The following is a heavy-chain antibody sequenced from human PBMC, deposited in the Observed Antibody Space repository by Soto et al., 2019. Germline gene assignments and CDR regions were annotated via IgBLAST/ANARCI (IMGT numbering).Heavy chain of an antibody. CDR3: ARDKSGWSPGEVPFPLDN. V-gene: IGHV3-9*01. CDR1: GFTFDDHA. Sequence: EVQLVESGGNLVQPGRPLTLSCAASGFTFDDHAMHWVRQAPGKGLEWVAGINWNEKTRGYADSVKGRFTVSRDNSKNYLYLQMSGLRPEDTAIYFCARDKSGWSPGEVPFPLDNWGQGTQVTVSS. J-gene: IGHJ4*02. CDR2: INWNEKTR. D-gene: IGHD3-10*01.